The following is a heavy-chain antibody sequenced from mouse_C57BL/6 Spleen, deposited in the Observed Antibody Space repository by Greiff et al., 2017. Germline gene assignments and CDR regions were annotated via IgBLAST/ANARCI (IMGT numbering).Heavy chain of an antibody. D-gene: IGHD2-1*01. J-gene: IGHJ2*01. CDR2: IYPGDGDP. CDR3: ARNYGNYLDY. Sequence: VQGVESGAELVKPGASGKISCKASGSAFSSYWMNWVKQRPGKGLGGIGQIYPGDGDPTYNGKFKGKATLTADKSSSTAYMQLSSLTSEDSAVYFCARNYGNYLDYWGQGTTLTVAS. CDR1: GSAFSSYW. V-gene: IGHV1-80*01.